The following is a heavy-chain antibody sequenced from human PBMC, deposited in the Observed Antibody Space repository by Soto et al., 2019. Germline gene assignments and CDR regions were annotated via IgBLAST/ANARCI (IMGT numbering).Heavy chain of an antibody. V-gene: IGHV1-69*01. CDR2: IIPILGTA. CDR1: GGTFSSYA. CDR3: ARDPARNWYYFDY. Sequence: QVQLVQSGAEVKKPGSSVKVSCKASGGTFSSYAISWVRQAPGQGLEWMGGIIPILGTANYAQKFQGRVAITADESTGTAYMELSSLRSEDTAVYYCARDPARNWYYFDYWGQGALVTVSS. J-gene: IGHJ4*02.